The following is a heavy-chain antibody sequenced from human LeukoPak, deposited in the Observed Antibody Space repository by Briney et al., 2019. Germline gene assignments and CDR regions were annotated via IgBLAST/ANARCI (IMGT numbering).Heavy chain of an antibody. Sequence: PSETLSLTCAVSGGSISSGGYSWSWIRQPPGKGLEWIGYIYHSGSTYYNPSLKSRVTISVDRSKNQFSLKLSSVTAADTAVYYCARGRAWSYWGQGTLVTVSS. V-gene: IGHV4-30-2*01. CDR2: IYHSGST. CDR1: GGSISSGGYS. CDR3: ARGRAWSY. J-gene: IGHJ4*02.